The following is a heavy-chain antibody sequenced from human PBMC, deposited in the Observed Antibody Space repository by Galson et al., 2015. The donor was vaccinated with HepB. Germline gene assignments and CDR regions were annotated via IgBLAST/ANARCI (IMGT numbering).Heavy chain of an antibody. J-gene: IGHJ4*02. CDR3: ARIPYSSSWYEGVYFDY. V-gene: IGHV3-21*01. CDR1: GFTFSSYS. Sequence: SLRLSCAASGFTFSSYSMNWVRQAPRKGLEWVSSISSSSSYIYYADSVKGRFTISRDNAKNSLYLQMNSLRAEDTAVYYCARIPYSSSWYEGVYFDYWGQGTLVTVSS. CDR2: ISSSSSYI. D-gene: IGHD6-13*01.